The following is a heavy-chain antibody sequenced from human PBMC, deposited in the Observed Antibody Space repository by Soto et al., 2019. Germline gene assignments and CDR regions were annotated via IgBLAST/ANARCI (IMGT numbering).Heavy chain of an antibody. Sequence: MRLPRADAGYTISGFARNRFLQAPGKWLEWVSAISGSGGRTYYADSVKGRFNISRDNSKNPLYLQMNSLRAEDTAVYSCAKDPLGVTAWFDPWGQGTLVTVSS. D-gene: IGHD2-21*02. J-gene: IGHJ5*02. CDR1: GYTISGFA. V-gene: IGHV3-23*01. CDR2: ISGSGGRT. CDR3: AKDPLGVTAWFDP.